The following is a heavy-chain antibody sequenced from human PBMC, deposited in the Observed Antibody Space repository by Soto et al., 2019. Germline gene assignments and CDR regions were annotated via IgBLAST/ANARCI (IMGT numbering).Heavy chain of an antibody. D-gene: IGHD3-22*01. V-gene: IGHV1-18*04. Sequence: QVQLVQSGAEVKKPGASVKVSCKASGYTFTTYGFSWVRQAPGQGLECVGWISASNGNTHYSPKFQGRVTMTTDTTTSTAYMELRSLTSGDAAVYYCASEPIYYNDGSGYYPLGYWGQGTLVTVSS. J-gene: IGHJ4*02. CDR1: GYTFTTYG. CDR3: ASEPIYYNDGSGYYPLGY. CDR2: ISASNGNT.